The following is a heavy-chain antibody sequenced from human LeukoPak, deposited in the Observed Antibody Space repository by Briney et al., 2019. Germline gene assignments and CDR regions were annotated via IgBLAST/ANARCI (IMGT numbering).Heavy chain of an antibody. D-gene: IGHD3-3*01. V-gene: IGHV3-33*01. CDR3: ARGGTTIFGVPDPYYFDY. Sequence: PGGSLRLSCAASGFSFGTYSMHWARQVPGKGLEWVAVIWYDGSNEDYADPVKGRFTISRDNSKNTLYLQMGSLRAEDMAVYYCARGGTTIFGVPDPYYFDYWGQGTLVTVSS. J-gene: IGHJ4*02. CDR1: GFSFGTYS. CDR2: IWYDGSNE.